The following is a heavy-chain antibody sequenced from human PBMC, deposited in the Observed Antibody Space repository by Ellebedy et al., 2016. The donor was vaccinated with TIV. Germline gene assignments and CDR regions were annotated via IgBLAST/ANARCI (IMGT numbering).Heavy chain of an antibody. CDR2: ISSSSSTI. J-gene: IGHJ3*02. Sequence: GESLKISCAASGFTFSSYSMNWVRQAPGKGLEWVSYISSSSSTIYYADSVKGRFTISRDNAKNSLYLQMNSLRAEDTAVYYCARKAPYDAFDIWGQGTMVTVSS. CDR3: ARKAPYDAFDI. CDR1: GFTFSSYS. V-gene: IGHV3-48*04.